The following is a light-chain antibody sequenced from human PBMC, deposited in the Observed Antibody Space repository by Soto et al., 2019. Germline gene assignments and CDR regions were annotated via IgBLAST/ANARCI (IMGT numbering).Light chain of an antibody. V-gene: IGKV3-11*01. CDR1: QSVSSY. J-gene: IGKJ2*01. CDR3: HQRSNWPPQT. Sequence: EIVLTQSPATLSLSPGERATLSCRASQSVSSYLAWYQQKPGQAPRLLIYDASNRATGIPARFSGSGSGTDFTLTITSLEPEDLAVYYCHQRSNWPPQTFGQWTKLEIK. CDR2: DAS.